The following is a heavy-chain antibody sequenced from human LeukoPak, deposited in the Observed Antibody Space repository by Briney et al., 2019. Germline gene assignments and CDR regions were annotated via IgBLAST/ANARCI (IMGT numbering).Heavy chain of an antibody. V-gene: IGHV3-21*01. Sequence: GGSLRLSRAASGFTFSSYSMNWVRQAPGKGLEWVSSISSSSSYIYYADSVKGRFTISRDNAKNSLYLQMNSLRAEDTAVYYCARGLPGDWYFDLWGRGTLVTVSS. J-gene: IGHJ2*01. CDR3: ARGLPGDWYFDL. CDR2: ISSSSSYI. CDR1: GFTFSSYS.